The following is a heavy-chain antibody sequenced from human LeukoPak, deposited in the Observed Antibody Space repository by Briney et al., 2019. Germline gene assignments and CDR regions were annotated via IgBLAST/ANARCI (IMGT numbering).Heavy chain of an antibody. D-gene: IGHD5/OR15-5a*01. CDR1: GFTFSSYD. CDR2: IGTAGDT. V-gene: IGHV3-13*01. CDR3: ARVVFDGMDV. Sequence: GGSLRLSCAASGFTFSSYDMHWVRHATGKGLEWVSAIGTAGDTYYPGSVKGRFTISRENAKNSLYLQMNSLRAEDTAVYYCARVVFDGMDVWGQGTTVTVSS. J-gene: IGHJ6*02.